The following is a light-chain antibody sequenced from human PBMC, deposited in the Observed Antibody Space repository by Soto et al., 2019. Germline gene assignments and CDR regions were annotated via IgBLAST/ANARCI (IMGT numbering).Light chain of an antibody. CDR1: QSVLYSSNNQNY. V-gene: IGKV4-1*01. CDR2: WAS. Sequence: DIVMTQSPDSLPVSLGERATINCKSSQSVLYSSNNQNYLAWYQQKPGQPPKLLIYWASTRESGVPDRFSGSGSGTDFTLTISSLQAEDVAVYYCQQYYNTPWTFGQGTKVEIK. CDR3: QQYYNTPWT. J-gene: IGKJ1*01.